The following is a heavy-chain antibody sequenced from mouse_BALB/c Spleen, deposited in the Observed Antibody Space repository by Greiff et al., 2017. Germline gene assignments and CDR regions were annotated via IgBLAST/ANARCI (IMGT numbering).Heavy chain of an antibody. V-gene: IGHV1S137*01. CDR3: AREGITGTSTWFAY. CDR1: GYTFTDYA. D-gene: IGHD4-1*01. Sequence: VKLQESGAELVRPGVSVKISCKGSGYTFTDYAMHWVKQSHAKSLEWIGVISTYYGDASYNQKFKGKATMTVDKSSSTAYMELARLTSEDSAIYYCAREGITGTSTWFAYWGQGTLVTVSA. CDR2: ISTYYGDA. J-gene: IGHJ3*01.